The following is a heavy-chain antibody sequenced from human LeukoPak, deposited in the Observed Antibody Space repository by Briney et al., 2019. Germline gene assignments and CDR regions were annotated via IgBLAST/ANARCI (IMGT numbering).Heavy chain of an antibody. J-gene: IGHJ5*02. Sequence: GSSVKVSCKASGGTFSSYAISWVRQAPGQGLEWMGGIIPIFGTANYAQKFQGRVTITADKSTSTAYMELSSLRSEDTAVYYCARGPYFGSSSWYLNWFDPWGQGTLVTVSS. V-gene: IGHV1-69*06. CDR3: ARGPYFGSSSWYLNWFDP. CDR1: GGTFSSYA. CDR2: IIPIFGTA. D-gene: IGHD6-13*01.